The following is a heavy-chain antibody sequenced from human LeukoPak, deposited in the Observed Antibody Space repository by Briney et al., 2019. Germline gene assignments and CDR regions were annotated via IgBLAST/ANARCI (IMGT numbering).Heavy chain of an antibody. Sequence: PGGSLRLSCAASGFTFSSYTMNWVRQAPGMGLEWLSYISATRGITYYADSVKGRFTIFRDNAKNSLSLQMDSLRAEDTAVYYCVRGSLASGVVVYYYYYLDVWGKGTTVTVSS. CDR3: VRGSLASGVVVYYYYYLDV. CDR1: GFTFSSYT. J-gene: IGHJ6*03. D-gene: IGHD3-3*01. V-gene: IGHV3-48*01. CDR2: ISATRGIT.